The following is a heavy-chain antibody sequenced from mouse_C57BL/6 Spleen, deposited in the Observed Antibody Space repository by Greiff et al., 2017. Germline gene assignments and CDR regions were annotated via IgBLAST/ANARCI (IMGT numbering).Heavy chain of an antibody. J-gene: IGHJ2*01. Sequence: QVQLQQPGAELVKPGASVKMSCKASGYTFTSYWITWVKQRPGQGLEWIGDIYPGSGSTNYNEKFKSKATLTVDTSSSTAYMQLSSLTSEDSAVYYCARKALRCGYFDYWGQGTTLTVSS. V-gene: IGHV1-55*01. CDR1: GYTFTSYW. CDR3: ARKALRCGYFDY. CDR2: IYPGSGST. D-gene: IGHD1-1*01.